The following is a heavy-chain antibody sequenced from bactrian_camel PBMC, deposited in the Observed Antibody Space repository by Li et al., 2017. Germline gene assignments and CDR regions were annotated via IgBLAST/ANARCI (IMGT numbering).Heavy chain of an antibody. Sequence: VQLVESGGDSVQAGGSLTLSCSASGHTYSTNCLGWFRQAPGTKREGVAAMTTDGDHTYVADSVKGRFSISKDNANNSVNLIMNSLKPEDTAVYGCAAVSMVAGTKCGSSKYWGQGTQVTVS. CDR3: AAVSMVAGTKCGSSKY. V-gene: IGHV3S54*01. D-gene: IGHD6*01. CDR2: MTTDGDHT. J-gene: IGHJ4*01. CDR1: GHTYSTNC.